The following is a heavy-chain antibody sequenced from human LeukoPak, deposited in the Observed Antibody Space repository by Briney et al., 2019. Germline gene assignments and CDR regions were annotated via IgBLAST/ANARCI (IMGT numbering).Heavy chain of an antibody. J-gene: IGHJ3*02. CDR1: GDSISSSNW. CDR3: ASQGGVLISTGADAFDI. Sequence: SETLSLTCAVSGDSISSSNWWSWVRQPPGKGLEWIGEIYHSGSTNYNPSLKSRVTISVDTSKNQFSLKLTSVTAADTAVYYCASQGGVLISTGADAFDIWGQGTMVTVSS. V-gene: IGHV4-4*02. CDR2: IYHSGST. D-gene: IGHD3-3*01.